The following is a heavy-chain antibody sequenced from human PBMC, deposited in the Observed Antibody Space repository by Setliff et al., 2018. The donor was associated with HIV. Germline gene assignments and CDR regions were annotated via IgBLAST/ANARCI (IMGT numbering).Heavy chain of an antibody. CDR2: IRSKAYGGTT. J-gene: IGHJ2*01. CDR3: TRDAEPYGDYGNLKYFDL. Sequence: PGESLKISCAASGFTFGDYALSWVRQAPGKGLEWVGFIRSKAYGGTTEYAASLKGRFTISRDDSKSIAYLQMNSLKTEDTAVYYCTRDAEPYGDYGNLKYFDLWGRGTLVTVSS. V-gene: IGHV3-49*04. D-gene: IGHD4-17*01. CDR1: GFTFGDYA.